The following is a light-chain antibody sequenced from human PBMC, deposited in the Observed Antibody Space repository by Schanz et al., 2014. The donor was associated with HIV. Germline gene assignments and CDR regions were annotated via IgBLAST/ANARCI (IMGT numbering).Light chain of an antibody. CDR1: KYY. Sequence: QSALTQPASVSGSPGQSITISCTGPKYYVSWFQQYPGKAPRLIIYDGSSRPSGVSSRFSGSKSGNTASLTISGLQAADEADYYCSTFSGNATLFGGGTKLTVL. CDR3: STFSGNATL. V-gene: IGLV2-14*03. J-gene: IGLJ2*01. CDR2: DGS.